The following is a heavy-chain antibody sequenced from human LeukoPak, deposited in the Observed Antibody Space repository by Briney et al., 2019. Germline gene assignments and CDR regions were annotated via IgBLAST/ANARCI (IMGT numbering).Heavy chain of an antibody. D-gene: IGHD3-3*01. Sequence: PSETLSLTCTVSGGSISSSSYYWGWIRQPPGKGLEWIGSIYYSGSTYYNPSLKSRVTISVDTSKNPFLLKLSSVTAADTAVYYCARVSRPLSCYYTGFDYWGQGTLVTVSS. CDR2: IYYSGST. CDR3: ARVSRPLSCYYTGFDY. V-gene: IGHV4-39*01. CDR1: GGSISSSSYY. J-gene: IGHJ4*02.